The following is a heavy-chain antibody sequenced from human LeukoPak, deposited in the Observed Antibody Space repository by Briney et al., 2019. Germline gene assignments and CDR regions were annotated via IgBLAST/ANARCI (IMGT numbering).Heavy chain of an antibody. CDR3: ARNEYFFPQQEAGNYYYYYYMDV. J-gene: IGHJ6*03. CDR2: IIPIFGTA. V-gene: IGHV1-69*06. D-gene: IGHD3-3*01. Sequence: ASVKVSCKASGYTFTSYGISWVRQAPGQGLEWMGGIIPIFGTANYAQKFQGRVTITADKSTSTAYMELSSLRSEDTAVYYCARNEYFFPQQEAGNYYYYYYMDVWGKGTTVTVSS. CDR1: GYTFTSYG.